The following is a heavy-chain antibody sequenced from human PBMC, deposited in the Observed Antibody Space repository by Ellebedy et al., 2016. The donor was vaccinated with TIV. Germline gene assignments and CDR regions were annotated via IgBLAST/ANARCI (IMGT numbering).Heavy chain of an antibody. CDR3: ARDVRNWNDPYYFYGMDV. V-gene: IGHV1-46*01. Sequence: KFQGRVTITRDTSTSTVYMELSSLRSEDTTVYYCARDVRNWNDPYYFYGMDVWGQGTTVTVSS. J-gene: IGHJ6*02. D-gene: IGHD1-1*01.